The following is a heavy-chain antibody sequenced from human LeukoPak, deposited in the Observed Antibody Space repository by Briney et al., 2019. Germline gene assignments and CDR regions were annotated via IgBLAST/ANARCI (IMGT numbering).Heavy chain of an antibody. Sequence: SETLSLTCTVSGGSLSTYYYSWIRQPPGKGLEWICYIYTSGSTNYNPSLKSRLTMSVDTSKNQFSLKLKSVTAADTAVYYCARHVSPDEDYMDVWGKGTTVTVSS. CDR1: GGSLSTYY. J-gene: IGHJ6*03. D-gene: IGHD1-14*01. CDR2: IYTSGST. V-gene: IGHV4-4*09. CDR3: ARHVSPDEDYMDV.